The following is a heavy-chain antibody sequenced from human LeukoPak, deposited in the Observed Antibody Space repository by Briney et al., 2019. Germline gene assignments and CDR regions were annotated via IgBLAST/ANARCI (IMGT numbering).Heavy chain of an antibody. CDR3: AKTEKIYGSFDY. Sequence: PSETLSLTCAVYGRSFSGYYWSRIRQPPGKGLEWIGEINHSGSTNYNPSLKSRVTISVDTSKNQFSLKLSSVTAADTAVYYCAKTEKIYGSFDYWGQGTLVTVSS. CDR1: GRSFSGYY. D-gene: IGHD3-10*01. V-gene: IGHV4-34*01. CDR2: INHSGST. J-gene: IGHJ4*02.